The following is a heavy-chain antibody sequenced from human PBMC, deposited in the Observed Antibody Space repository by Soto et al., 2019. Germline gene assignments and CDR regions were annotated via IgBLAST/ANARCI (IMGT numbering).Heavy chain of an antibody. CDR3: TTAPTWKPPYYDSSGDG. D-gene: IGHD3-22*01. J-gene: IGHJ4*02. V-gene: IGHV1-46*01. CDR1: GYTFTSYY. CDR2: INPSGGST. Sequence: ASVKVSCKASGYTFTSYYMHWVRQAPGQGLEWMGIINPSGGSTSYAQKFQGRVTMTRDTSTSTVYMELSSLRSEDTAVYYCTTAPTWKPPYYDSSGDGWSQGTLVTVSS.